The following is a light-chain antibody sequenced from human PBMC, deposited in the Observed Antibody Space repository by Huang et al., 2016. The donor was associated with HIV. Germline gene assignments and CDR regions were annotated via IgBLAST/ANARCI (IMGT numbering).Light chain of an antibody. CDR3: QQYNNWPRT. Sequence: EIVMTQSPATLSVSPGERATLSCRASQSVSSNLAWYQQKPGQDPGVLSFGASGRAYGIPDSFSGSGSGTEFTLSISSLQSEDIAVYYCQQYNNWPRTFGQGTKVEIK. CDR2: GAS. J-gene: IGKJ1*01. CDR1: QSVSSN. V-gene: IGKV3-15*01.